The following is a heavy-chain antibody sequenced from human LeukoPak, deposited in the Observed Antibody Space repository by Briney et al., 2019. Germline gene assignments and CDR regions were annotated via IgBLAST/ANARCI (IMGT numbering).Heavy chain of an antibody. CDR3: ARTPRYSGNYYNAFDI. D-gene: IGHD1-26*01. CDR1: GGSIRRSGSSYY. CDR2: IHSGGTP. J-gene: IGHJ3*02. V-gene: IGHV4-39*01. Sequence: PSQTLSLPYTVSGGSIRRSGSSYYWVWIRQPPGKGLEWTGRIHSGGTPTNNRCLKRRVTISVDTSKNQFSLKLSSLTAADTAVYFWARTPRYSGNYYNAFDIWGQGTTVTVSS.